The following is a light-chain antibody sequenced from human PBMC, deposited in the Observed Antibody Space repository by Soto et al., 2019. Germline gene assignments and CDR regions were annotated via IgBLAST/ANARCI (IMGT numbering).Light chain of an antibody. J-gene: IGLJ2*01. V-gene: IGLV2-14*01. CDR2: DVR. CDR3: SSYTSSSTVI. Sequence: QSALTQPASMSGSPGQSITISCTGTSIDVGGYNYISWYQQHPGKAPKFIIYDVRNRPSGVSIRFSGSRSGNTASLTISGLQAEDEADYYCSSYTSSSTVIFGGGTKLTVL. CDR1: SIDVGGYNY.